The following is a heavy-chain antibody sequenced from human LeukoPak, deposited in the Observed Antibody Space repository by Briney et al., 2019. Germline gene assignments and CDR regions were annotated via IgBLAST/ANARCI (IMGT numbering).Heavy chain of an antibody. V-gene: IGHV4-61*01. CDR1: GGSISSGSYY. D-gene: IGHD2-2*01. CDR3: ARRPGKYQLLPFDY. Sequence: SQTLSLTCTVSGGSISSGSYYWSWIRQPPGKGLEWIGYIYYSGSTNYNPSLKSRVTISVDTSKNQFSLKLSSVTAADTAVYYCARRPGKYQLLPFDYWGQGTLVTVSS. J-gene: IGHJ4*02. CDR2: IYYSGST.